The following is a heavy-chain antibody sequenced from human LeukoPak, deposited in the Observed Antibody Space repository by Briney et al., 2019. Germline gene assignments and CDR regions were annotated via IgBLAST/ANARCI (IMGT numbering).Heavy chain of an antibody. CDR2: INHSGST. CDR1: GRYFSGYY. Sequence: SETLSLTCAVYGRYFSGYYWSWIRQPPGKGLEWIGEINHSGSTNYNPSLKSRVTISVDTSKNQFSLKLSSVTAADTAVYYCARGRSWYGDSYFDYWGQGTLVTVSS. D-gene: IGHD4-17*01. CDR3: ARGRSWYGDSYFDY. V-gene: IGHV4-34*01. J-gene: IGHJ4*02.